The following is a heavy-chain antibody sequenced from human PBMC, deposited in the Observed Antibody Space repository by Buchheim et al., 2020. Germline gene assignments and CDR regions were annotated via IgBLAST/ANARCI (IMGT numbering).Heavy chain of an antibody. CDR2: IDWDDDK. D-gene: IGHD2-15*01. J-gene: IGHJ4*02. CDR1: GFSLSTGGMC. V-gene: IGHV2-70*15. Sequence: QVTLRESGPALVKPTQTLTLTCTFSGFSLSTGGMCVSWIRQPPGKALEWLARIDWDDDKYYTTSLKTRLTISKDPSKNQVVLTMTNMDPVDTATYYCARIKVGYCSGDSCYDFDYWGQGTL. CDR3: ARIKVGYCSGDSCYDFDY.